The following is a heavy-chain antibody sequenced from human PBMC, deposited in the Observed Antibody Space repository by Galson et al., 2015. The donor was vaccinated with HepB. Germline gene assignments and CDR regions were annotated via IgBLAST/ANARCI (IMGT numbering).Heavy chain of an antibody. Sequence: TRSLTCAFSGVSDSGNVFSWIRQSPWKRLERIGHISYTGRSSSKPTLMSRVTRSADTSSRSSLRLSSVTSADTAVYYCARDRTRGYIDAFDLWGHGTMVTVS. D-gene: IGHD6-25*01. CDR2: ISYTGRS. J-gene: IGHJ3*01. CDR1: GVSDSGNV. V-gene: IGHV4-59*02. CDR3: ARDRTRGYIDAFDL.